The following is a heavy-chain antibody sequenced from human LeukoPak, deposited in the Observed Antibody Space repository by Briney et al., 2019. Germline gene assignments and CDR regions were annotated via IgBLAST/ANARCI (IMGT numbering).Heavy chain of an antibody. CDR3: ARDGSSWSNWLDP. V-gene: IGHV3-23*01. Sequence: GGSLRLSCAASGFIFSRYWMHWVRQAPGKGLEWVSGISGTGGRTYYADSVKGRFTISRDNSKNTLYLQMNSLRAEDTAVYYCARDGSSWSNWLDPWGQGTLVTVSS. J-gene: IGHJ5*02. CDR2: ISGTGGRT. D-gene: IGHD6-13*01. CDR1: GFIFSRYW.